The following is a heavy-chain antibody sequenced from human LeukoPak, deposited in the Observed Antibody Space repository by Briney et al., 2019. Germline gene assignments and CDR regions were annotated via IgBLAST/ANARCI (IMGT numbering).Heavy chain of an antibody. CDR2: IYTSGST. J-gene: IGHJ5*02. D-gene: IGHD3-3*01. CDR1: GGSITSYC. Sequence: PSETLSLTCTVSGGSITSYCWSWVRQPPEKGLEWIGYIYTSGSTDYNPSLRSRVTMSVGTSKNQLSLELRFLTAADTAVYYCATSYDAKTAPYDLWGQGTLVTVSS. V-gene: IGHV4-4*09. CDR3: ATSYDAKTAPYDL.